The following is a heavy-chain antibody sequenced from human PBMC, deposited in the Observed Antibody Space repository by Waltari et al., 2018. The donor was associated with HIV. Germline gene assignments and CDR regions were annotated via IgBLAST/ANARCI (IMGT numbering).Heavy chain of an antibody. CDR3: ARRRDYDNSGHYYYFDY. D-gene: IGHD3-22*01. V-gene: IGHV4-31*03. Sequence: QVQLQESGPGLVKPSQTLSLTCTVSAASISSGGSYLSWIRPHPGKGLEWIGYIYYSGSTYYNPSLKSRVTISVDTSKNQFSLKMTSVTAADTAVYYCARRRDYDNSGHYYYFDYWGQGALVTVSS. CDR1: AASISSGGSY. J-gene: IGHJ4*02. CDR2: IYYSGST.